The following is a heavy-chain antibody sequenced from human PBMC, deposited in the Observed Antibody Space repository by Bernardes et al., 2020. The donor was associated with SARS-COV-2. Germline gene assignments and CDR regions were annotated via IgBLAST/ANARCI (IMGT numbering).Heavy chain of an antibody. Sequence: ETLSLTCTVSGTSMSSYYWNWIRQPPGKGLEWIGHIYYSGTTRYNPYLKSRVTISVDTSNMQFSLKLSSVTAADTAVYYCAAFASEGYKYVALESWGQGSVVTVSS. CDR3: AAFASEGYKYVALES. CDR2: IYYSGTT. J-gene: IGHJ5*02. D-gene: IGHD3-3*01. V-gene: IGHV4-59*01. CDR1: GTSMSSYY.